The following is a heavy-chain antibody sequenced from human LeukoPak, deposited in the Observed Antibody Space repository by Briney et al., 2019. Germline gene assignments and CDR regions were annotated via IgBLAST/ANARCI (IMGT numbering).Heavy chain of an antibody. J-gene: IGHJ3*02. CDR2: IRYDGSNK. D-gene: IGHD1-26*01. CDR3: AKVYYRDAFDI. V-gene: IGHV3-30*02. CDR1: GFTLRNFG. Sequence: GGSLRLSCAASGFTLRNFGMLWVRQAPAKGLAWVAFIRYDGSNKFYVDSVKVRFTISRDNSKNTLYLQMNSLRSEDTAVYYGAKVYYRDAFDIWGQGTMVTVSS.